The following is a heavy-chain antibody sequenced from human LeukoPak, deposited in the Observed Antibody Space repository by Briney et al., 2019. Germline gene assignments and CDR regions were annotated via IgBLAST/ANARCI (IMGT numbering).Heavy chain of an antibody. Sequence: GGSLRLSCAASGFIVSSHYMSWVRQATGKALEWVSVIYIGDTKYYADSVKGRFTISRHNSKNTLYLQMNSLRADDTAVYYCASSIAAAGTGGGYWGQGTLVTVSS. V-gene: IGHV3-53*04. J-gene: IGHJ4*02. CDR3: ASSIAAAGTGGGY. D-gene: IGHD6-13*01. CDR1: GFIVSSHY. CDR2: IYIGDTK.